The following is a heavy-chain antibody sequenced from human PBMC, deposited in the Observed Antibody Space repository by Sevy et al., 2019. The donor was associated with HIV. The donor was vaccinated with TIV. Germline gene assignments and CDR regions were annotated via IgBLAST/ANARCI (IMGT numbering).Heavy chain of an antibody. J-gene: IGHJ4*02. CDR3: AKDYPHSGGSLYFRPTGHFDY. D-gene: IGHD1-1*01. V-gene: IGHV3-23*01. CDR1: GFTFSDFG. Sequence: GGSLRLSCAASGFTFSDFGMNWVRQAPGKGLEWVSVISATGGKTYYIDSVKGRFTISRDNSQNTLYLQMNSLRADDTAVYYCAKDYPHSGGSLYFRPTGHFDYWGQGTLVTVSS. CDR2: ISATGGKT.